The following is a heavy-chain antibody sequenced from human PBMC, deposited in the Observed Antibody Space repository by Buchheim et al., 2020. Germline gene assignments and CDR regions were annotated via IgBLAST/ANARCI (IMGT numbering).Heavy chain of an antibody. CDR3: AKAPKKWYGMDV. Sequence: QVQLVESGGGVVQPGRSLRLSCAASGFTFSSYGMHWVRQAPGKGLEWVAVISYDGSNKYYADSVKGRFTLSRDNSKDTLYLQMNSLRAEDTAVYYCAKAPKKWYGMDVWGQGTT. V-gene: IGHV3-30*18. D-gene: IGHD1-26*01. CDR1: GFTFSSYG. CDR2: ISYDGSNK. J-gene: IGHJ6*02.